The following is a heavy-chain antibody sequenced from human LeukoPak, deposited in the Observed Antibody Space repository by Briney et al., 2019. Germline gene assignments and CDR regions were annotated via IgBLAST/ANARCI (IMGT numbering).Heavy chain of an antibody. CDR2: INHGGST. J-gene: IGHJ6*02. V-gene: IGHV4-34*01. Sequence: SETLSLTCAISDGSFTGYFWNWVRQAPGKGLEWIGDINHGGSTNYNPSLRSRVTMSVDTPKNQFSLKLSSVTAADTAVYYCARVAIFGVVINAMDVWGQGITVTVSS. CDR1: DGSFTGYF. CDR3: ARVAIFGVVINAMDV. D-gene: IGHD3-3*01.